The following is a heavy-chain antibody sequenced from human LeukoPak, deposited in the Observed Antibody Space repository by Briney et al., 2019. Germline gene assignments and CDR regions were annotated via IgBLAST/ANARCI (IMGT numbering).Heavy chain of an antibody. CDR2: ICSGGTT. CDR3: AIYYDSSGPRPGGLDY. CDR1: GFTVSTNH. D-gene: IGHD3-22*01. V-gene: IGHV3-53*01. Sequence: GGSLRLSCPASGFTVSTNHMSWVRQGPGKGLVWVSIICSGGTTYYADSVKGRFTISRDNSKNTVYLQMNSLRAEDTAVYYCAIYYDSSGPRPGGLDYWGQGTLVTGST. J-gene: IGHJ4*02.